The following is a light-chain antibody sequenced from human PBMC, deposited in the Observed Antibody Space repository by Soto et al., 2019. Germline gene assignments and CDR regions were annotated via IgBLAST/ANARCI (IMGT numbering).Light chain of an antibody. Sequence: QSVVTQPPSASGTPGQRVTISCSGSSSNVGSFYISWYQHLPGTAPKLLIYRNDQRPSGVTDRFSGSKSGTSASLAISGLRSEDGADYYCATWDESLSGVVFGGGTKLTVL. J-gene: IGLJ2*01. V-gene: IGLV1-47*01. CDR2: RND. CDR1: SSNVGSFY. CDR3: ATWDESLSGVV.